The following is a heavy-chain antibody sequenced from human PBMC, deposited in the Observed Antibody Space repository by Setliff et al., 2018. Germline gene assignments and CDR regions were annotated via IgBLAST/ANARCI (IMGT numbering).Heavy chain of an antibody. CDR3: ARGLRITMVRGANRGVDY. D-gene: IGHD3-10*01. J-gene: IGHJ4*02. CDR1: GGSFSGYY. V-gene: IGHV4-34*01. CDR2: INHSGST. Sequence: SETLSLTCAVYGGSFSGYYWSWVHQPPGKGLEWIGEINHSGSTNYNPSLKSRVNLSVDTSKNQFSLKLKSVTAADTAVYYCARGLRITMVRGANRGVDYWGQGTLVTVSS.